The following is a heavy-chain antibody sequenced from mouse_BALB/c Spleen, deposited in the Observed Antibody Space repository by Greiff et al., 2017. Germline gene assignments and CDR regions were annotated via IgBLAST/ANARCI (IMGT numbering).Heavy chain of an antibody. Sequence: QVQLQQSGPGLVAPSQSLSITCTVSGFSLTSYGVHWVRQPPGKGLEWLGVIWAGGSTNYNSALMSRLSISKDNSKSQVFLKMNSLQTDDTAMYYCARAYYYGSTSYAMDYWGQGTSVTVSS. J-gene: IGHJ4*01. CDR1: GFSLTSYG. CDR2: IWAGGST. D-gene: IGHD1-1*01. V-gene: IGHV2-9*02. CDR3: ARAYYYGSTSYAMDY.